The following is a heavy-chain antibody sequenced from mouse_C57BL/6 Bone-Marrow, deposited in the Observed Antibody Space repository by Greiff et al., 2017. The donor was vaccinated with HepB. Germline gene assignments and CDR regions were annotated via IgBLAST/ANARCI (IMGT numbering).Heavy chain of an antibody. V-gene: IGHV1-62-2*01. Sequence: QVHVKQSGAELVKPGASVKLSCKASGYTFTEYTIHWVKQRSGQGLEWIGWFYPGSGSIKYNEKFKDKATLTADKSSSTVYMELSRLTSEDSAVYFCASQETPVYYGSSEFAYWGQGTLVTVSA. J-gene: IGHJ3*01. D-gene: IGHD1-1*01. CDR1: GYTFTEYT. CDR3: ASQETPVYYGSSEFAY. CDR2: FYPGSGSI.